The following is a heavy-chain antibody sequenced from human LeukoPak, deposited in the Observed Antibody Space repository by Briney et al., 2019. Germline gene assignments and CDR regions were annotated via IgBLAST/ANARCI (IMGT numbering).Heavy chain of an antibody. D-gene: IGHD6-19*01. Sequence: GGSLRLSCAASGFTFSSYSMNWVRQAPGKGLEWVSYISSSSSTIYYADSVKGRFTISRDNAKNSLYLQMNSLRAEDTAVYYCARDRVAVAVPYYYGMDVWAKGPRSPSP. CDR2: ISSSSSTI. CDR1: GFTFSSYS. CDR3: ARDRVAVAVPYYYGMDV. J-gene: IGHJ6*02. V-gene: IGHV3-48*01.